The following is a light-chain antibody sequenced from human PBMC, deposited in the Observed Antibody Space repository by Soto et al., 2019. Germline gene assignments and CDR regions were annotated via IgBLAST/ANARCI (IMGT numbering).Light chain of an antibody. J-gene: IGLJ3*02. Sequence: QSVLTQPPSASGTPGQRVTISCSGSGSNIGSNSVSWYQQLPGTAPKLLIYSNDQRPSGVPDRFSGSKSGTSASLAISGLRSEDEADYYCASWDDSLSGWVFGGGTQRTVL. V-gene: IGLV1-47*02. CDR3: ASWDDSLSGWV. CDR2: SND. CDR1: GSNIGSNS.